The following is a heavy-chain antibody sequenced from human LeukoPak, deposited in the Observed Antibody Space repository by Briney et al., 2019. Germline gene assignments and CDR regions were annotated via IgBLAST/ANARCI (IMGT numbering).Heavy chain of an antibody. V-gene: IGHV4-59*08. CDR1: GGSISSYY. CDR3: ARHITHGYNCYFDY. Sequence: SETLSLTCTVSGGSISSYYWSWIRQPPGKGLEWIGYIYYSGSTNYNPSLKSRVTISVDTSKNQFSLKLSSVTAADTAVYYCARHITHGYNCYFDYWGQGTLVTVSS. J-gene: IGHJ4*02. D-gene: IGHD5-12*01. CDR2: IYYSGST.